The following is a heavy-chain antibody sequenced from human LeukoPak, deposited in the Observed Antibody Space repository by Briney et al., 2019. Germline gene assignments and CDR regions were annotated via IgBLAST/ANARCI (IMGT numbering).Heavy chain of an antibody. CDR2: INSDGSTT. J-gene: IGHJ3*02. Sequence: GGSLRLSCAASGFTFSSYWMHWVRQAPGKGLVWVSRINSDGSTTTYADSMKGRFTISRDNAKDTLYLQMNSLRAEDTAVDYCAVKWTYDGFDIWGQGTMVTVSS. D-gene: IGHD1-26*01. CDR1: GFTFSSYW. CDR3: AVKWTYDGFDI. V-gene: IGHV3-74*01.